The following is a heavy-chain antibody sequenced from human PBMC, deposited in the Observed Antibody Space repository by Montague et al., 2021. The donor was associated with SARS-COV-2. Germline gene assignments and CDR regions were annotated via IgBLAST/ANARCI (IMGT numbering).Heavy chain of an antibody. J-gene: IGHJ5*02. CDR2: INDRGTT. D-gene: IGHD6-13*01. V-gene: IGHV4-34*01. Sequence: SETLSLTCAVYGGSFSDYQWTWIRQSPGKGLEWIGQINDRGTTKYNPSLKSRVTSLVDPSKKQFSLKLTSVTAADTAVYYCARGAPGTWGQGTRVTVSS. CDR1: GGSFSDYQ. CDR3: ARGAPGT.